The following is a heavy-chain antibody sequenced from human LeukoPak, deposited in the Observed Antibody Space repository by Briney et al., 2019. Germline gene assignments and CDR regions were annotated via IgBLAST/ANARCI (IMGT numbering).Heavy chain of an antibody. J-gene: IGHJ4*02. Sequence: SETLSLTCAVYGGSFSGYYWSWIRQPPGKGLEWIGEINHSGSTNYNPSLKSRVTISVDTSKNQFSLKLSSVTAADTAVYYCASSRYGSGSHDYWGQGTLVTVSS. CDR3: ASSRYGSGSHDY. V-gene: IGHV4-34*01. D-gene: IGHD3-10*01. CDR1: GGSFSGYY. CDR2: INHSGST.